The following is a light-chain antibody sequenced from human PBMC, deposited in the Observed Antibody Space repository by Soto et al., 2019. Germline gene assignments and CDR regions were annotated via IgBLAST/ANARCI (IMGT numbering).Light chain of an antibody. J-gene: IGKJ1*01. CDR2: AAS. CDR3: QKYNGVPLT. Sequence: DIQMTQSPSSLSASVGDRVTITCRASQGIRNYLAWYQQKPGKVPRLLIYAASTLQSGVPSRFRGSGSGTDFTLTISSLQPEDVATYYCQKYNGVPLTFGQGTKVEIK. V-gene: IGKV1-27*01. CDR1: QGIRNY.